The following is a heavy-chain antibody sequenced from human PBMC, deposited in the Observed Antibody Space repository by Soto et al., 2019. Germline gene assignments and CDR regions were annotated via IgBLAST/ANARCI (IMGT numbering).Heavy chain of an antibody. Sequence: QITLKESGPPLVRPAQTLTLTCAFSGFSLTTTSMGVAWIRQPPGKALEWLALIYWDDDQRYSPSLKDSLTTSKDTSRSRVVLTISNMNPEDTGTYFCAHAGDYDLLSFDHWGPGTLVTFSS. CDR1: GFSLTTTSMG. J-gene: IGHJ4*02. D-gene: IGHD4-17*01. V-gene: IGHV2-5*02. CDR2: IYWDDDQ. CDR3: AHAGDYDLLSFDH.